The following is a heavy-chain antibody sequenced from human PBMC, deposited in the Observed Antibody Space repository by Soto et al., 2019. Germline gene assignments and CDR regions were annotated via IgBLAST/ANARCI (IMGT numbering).Heavy chain of an antibody. Sequence: SETLSLTCSFSGDSVTSHYLTWIRQSPEKGLEWIGYMHYTGFTHYNPSLESRVTISVDTSKNQFSLILSSVTAADTAVYYCARLLATGAAEYWGQGTLVTVSS. CDR1: GDSVTSHY. CDR2: MHYTGFT. CDR3: ARLLATGAAEY. J-gene: IGHJ4*02. D-gene: IGHD5-12*01. V-gene: IGHV4-59*02.